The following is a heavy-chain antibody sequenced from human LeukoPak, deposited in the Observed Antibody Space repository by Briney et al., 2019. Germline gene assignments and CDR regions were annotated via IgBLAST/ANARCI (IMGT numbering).Heavy chain of an antibody. CDR3: AKEHRDIVVVPAAHTPYYYYYYMDV. CDR2: ISYDGSNK. Sequence: GRSLRLSCAASGFTFSSYGMHWVRQAPGKGLEWVAVISYDGSNKYYADSVKGRFTISRDNSKNTLYLQMNSLRAEDTAVYYCAKEHRDIVVVPAAHTPYYYYYYMDVWGKGTTVTVSS. D-gene: IGHD2-2*01. CDR1: GFTFSSYG. J-gene: IGHJ6*03. V-gene: IGHV3-30*18.